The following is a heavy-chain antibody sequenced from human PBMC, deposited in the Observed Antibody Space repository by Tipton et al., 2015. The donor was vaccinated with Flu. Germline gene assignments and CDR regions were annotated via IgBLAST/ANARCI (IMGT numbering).Heavy chain of an antibody. CDR2: IYYNGST. CDR3: ARDQTYYYGSSDAFDV. V-gene: IGHV4-61*01. CDR1: GYSISSSNYY. Sequence: LRLSCSVSGYSISSSNYYWGWIRQPPGKGLEWIGNIYYNGSTDYNPSLNSRVTISVDMSKNQFSLKLTSVTAADTAVYYCARDQTYYYGSSDAFDVWGHGTMVTVSS. J-gene: IGHJ3*01. D-gene: IGHD3-10*01.